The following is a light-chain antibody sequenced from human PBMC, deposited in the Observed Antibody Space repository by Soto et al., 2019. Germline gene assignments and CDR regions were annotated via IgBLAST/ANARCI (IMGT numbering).Light chain of an antibody. CDR2: LGS. V-gene: IGKV2-28*01. Sequence: DIVMTQSPLSLPVTPGEPASISFRSSQSLLHSNGYNYLDWYLQKPGQSPQLLIYLGSNRASGVPDRFSGSGSGTDFTLKISRVEAEDVGVYYCMQALQTPPWTFGQGTKVDI. J-gene: IGKJ1*01. CDR3: MQALQTPPWT. CDR1: QSLLHSNGYNY.